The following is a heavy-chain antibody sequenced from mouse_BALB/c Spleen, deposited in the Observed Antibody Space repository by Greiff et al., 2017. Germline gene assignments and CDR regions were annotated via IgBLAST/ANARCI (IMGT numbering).Heavy chain of an antibody. V-gene: IGHV1S22*01. J-gene: IGHJ3*01. CDR1: GYTFTSYW. Sequence: LQQPGSELVRPGASVKLSCKASGYTFTSYWMHWVKQRHGQGLEWIGNIYPGSGSTNYDEKFKSKGTLTVDTSSSTAYMHLSSLTSEDSAVYYCTRWGDYYGCSSFAYWGQGTLVTVSA. CDR3: TRWGDYYGCSSFAY. D-gene: IGHD1-1*01. CDR2: IYPGSGST.